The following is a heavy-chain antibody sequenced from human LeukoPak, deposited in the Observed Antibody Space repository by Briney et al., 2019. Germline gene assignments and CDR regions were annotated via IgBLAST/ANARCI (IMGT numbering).Heavy chain of an antibody. Sequence: PSETLSLTCTVPGGSISSSSYYWGWIRQPPGKGLEWIGSIYYSGSTYYNPSLKSRVTISVDTSKNQFSLKLSSVTAADTAVYYCASRYYGDRDYWGQGTLVTVSS. CDR1: GGSISSSSYY. J-gene: IGHJ4*02. CDR2: IYYSGST. D-gene: IGHD4-17*01. CDR3: ASRYYGDRDY. V-gene: IGHV4-39*01.